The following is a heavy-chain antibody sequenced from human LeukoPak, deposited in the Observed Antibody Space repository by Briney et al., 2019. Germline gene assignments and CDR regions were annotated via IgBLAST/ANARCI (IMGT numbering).Heavy chain of an antibody. CDR3: ARDYGMDV. CDR2: ISYDGSNK. Sequence: RPGGSLRLSCAASGFTFSSYGMHWVRQAPGKGLEWVAVISYDGSNKYYADSVKGRFTISRDNSKNTLYLQMNSLRAEDTAVYYCARDYGMDVWGQGTTVTVSS. V-gene: IGHV3-30*03. CDR1: GFTFSSYG. J-gene: IGHJ6*02.